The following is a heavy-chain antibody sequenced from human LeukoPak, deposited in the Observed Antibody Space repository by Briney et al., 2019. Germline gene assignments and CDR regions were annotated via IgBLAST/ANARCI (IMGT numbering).Heavy chain of an antibody. V-gene: IGHV1-8*03. Sequence: ASVKVSCKASGYTFTSYDINWVRQATGQGVEWMGWMNPNSGNTGYAQKFQGRVTITRNTSISTAYMELSSLRSEDTAVYYCARGYGSGSYSDYYYYMDVWGKGTTVTVSS. J-gene: IGHJ6*03. CDR1: GYTFTSYD. CDR2: MNPNSGNT. D-gene: IGHD3-10*01. CDR3: ARGYGSGSYSDYYYYMDV.